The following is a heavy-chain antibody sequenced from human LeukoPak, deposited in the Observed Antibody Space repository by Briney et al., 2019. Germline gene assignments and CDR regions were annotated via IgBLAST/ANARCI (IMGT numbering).Heavy chain of an antibody. J-gene: IGHJ4*02. D-gene: IGHD3-3*01. CDR1: GFTFSTSW. CDR3: ARAQSGFWSGYCFDH. V-gene: IGHV3-7*01. Sequence: PGGSLRLSCAASGFTFSTSWMTWVRQAPGKGLEWVANIKQDGSEKYYVDSVKGRFAVSRDNAKNSLYLQMNSLRAEDTAVYYCARAQSGFWSGYCFDHWGQGTLVTVSS. CDR2: IKQDGSEK.